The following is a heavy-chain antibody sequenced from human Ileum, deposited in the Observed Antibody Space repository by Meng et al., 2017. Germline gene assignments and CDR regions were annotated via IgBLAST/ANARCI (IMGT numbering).Heavy chain of an antibody. V-gene: IGHV3-23*01. CDR2: LSASGRTP. CDR1: EFTFNNFA. D-gene: IGHD2/OR15-2a*01. J-gene: IGHJ4*02. CDR3: AKGISVIPTAFDH. Sequence: EVTLLEFGGGRVQPGGSLTLSCVGSEFTFNNFAMTWVRQTPGKGLEWVASLSASGRTPEYADSVKGRFTVSRDNSKNALFLHMTNLRVADTALYSCAKGISVIPTAFDHWGQGTLVTVSS.